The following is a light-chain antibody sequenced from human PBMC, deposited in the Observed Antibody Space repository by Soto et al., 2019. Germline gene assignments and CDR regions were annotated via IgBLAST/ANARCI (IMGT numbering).Light chain of an antibody. CDR3: QQYGSSPWT. CDR2: GAS. Sequence: EIMVTQSAGTLSLSPEERATLSCRASQSVSSSYLAWYQQKPGQAPRLLIYGASSRATGIPDRFSGSGSGTDFTLTISRLELEDFAVYYCQQYGSSPWTFAQGTKVDIK. V-gene: IGKV3-20*01. CDR1: QSVSSSY. J-gene: IGKJ1*01.